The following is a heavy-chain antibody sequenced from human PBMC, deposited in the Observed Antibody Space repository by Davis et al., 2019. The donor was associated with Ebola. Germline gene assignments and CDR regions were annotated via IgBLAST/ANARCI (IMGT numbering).Heavy chain of an antibody. Sequence: MPSETLSLTCTVSGGSISSYYWSWIRQPPGKGLEWIGYIYYSGSTNYNPSLKSRVTISVDTSKNQFSLKLSSVTAADTALYYCARGRTKADYWGQGTLVTVSS. CDR1: GGSISSYY. CDR2: IYYSGST. CDR3: ARGRTKADY. D-gene: IGHD2-8*01. J-gene: IGHJ4*02. V-gene: IGHV4-59*01.